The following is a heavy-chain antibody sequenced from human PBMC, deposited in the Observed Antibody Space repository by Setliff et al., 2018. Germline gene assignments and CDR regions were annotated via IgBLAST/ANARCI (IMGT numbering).Heavy chain of an antibody. CDR3: VRDRTAYSYGLDV. V-gene: IGHV4-59*01. D-gene: IGHD5-18*01. J-gene: IGHJ6*02. CDR2: IYHNGNT. Sequence: SETLSLTCAVYGASFSGTYCSWIRQPPGKGLEWIGYIYHNGNTNFNPSLKTRVTMSVDTSKNQFALNLRSVTAADTAVYYCVRDRTAYSYGLDVWGQGTTVTVSS. CDR1: GASFSGTY.